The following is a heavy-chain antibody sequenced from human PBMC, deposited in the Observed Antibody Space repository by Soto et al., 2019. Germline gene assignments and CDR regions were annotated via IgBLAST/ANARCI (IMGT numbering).Heavy chain of an antibody. J-gene: IGHJ5*02. Sequence: QVQLQQWGAGLLKPSETLSLTCAVYGGSFSGYYWSWIRQPPGKGLEWIGEINHSGSTNYNPSLKSRVTISVDPSKRHFSLKLSSVTAADTAVYYCARGGGYSYVYRSRPVHWFDPWGQGTLVTVSS. CDR2: INHSGST. CDR1: GGSFSGYY. D-gene: IGHD5-18*01. V-gene: IGHV4-34*01. CDR3: ARGGGYSYVYRSRPVHWFDP.